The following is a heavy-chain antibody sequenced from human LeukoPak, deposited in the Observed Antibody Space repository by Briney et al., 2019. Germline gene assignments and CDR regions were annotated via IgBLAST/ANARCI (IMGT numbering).Heavy chain of an antibody. V-gene: IGHV4-4*09. CDR2: IYTSANT. CDR3: AREDGSSWRYYYYYMDV. CDR1: GGSISSHY. D-gene: IGHD6-13*01. J-gene: IGHJ6*03. Sequence: SETLSLTCTVSGGSISSHYWTWIRQSPGKGLEWIGYIYTSANTKYNPSLKSRVTISIDTSKNQFSLELSSVTAADTAVYYCAREDGSSWRYYYYYMDVWGKGTTVTVSS.